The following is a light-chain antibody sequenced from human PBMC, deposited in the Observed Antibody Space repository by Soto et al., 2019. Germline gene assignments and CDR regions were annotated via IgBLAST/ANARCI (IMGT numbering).Light chain of an antibody. CDR1: QSISSY. V-gene: IGKV1-39*01. CDR3: QQSYTTPQT. Sequence: IPMTAPPSSLSVHLXDSVPHSFQASQSISSYLKXXEEXXXXAXXLXIYAXXXXQXGVPSRFRGSGSRADFTLTISSLPPEDFATCCCQQSYTTPQTVGQGTKVDIK. CDR2: AXX. J-gene: IGKJ1*01.